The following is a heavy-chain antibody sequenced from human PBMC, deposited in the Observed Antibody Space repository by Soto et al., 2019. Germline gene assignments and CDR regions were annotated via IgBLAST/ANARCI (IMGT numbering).Heavy chain of an antibody. CDR2: IFHSGST. D-gene: IGHD1-26*01. CDR1: GGSISSNNW. Sequence: TSETLSLTCAVSGGSISSNNWWSWVRQPPGKGLEWIGEIFHSGSTHYSPSLKSRVTISVDKSKNQFSLKLTSVTAADTAVYYCARVYSGSYSDYWGQGTLVTVSS. CDR3: ARVYSGSYSDY. V-gene: IGHV4-4*02. J-gene: IGHJ4*02.